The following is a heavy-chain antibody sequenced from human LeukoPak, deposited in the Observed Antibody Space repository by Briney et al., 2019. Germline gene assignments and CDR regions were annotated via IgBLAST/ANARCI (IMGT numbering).Heavy chain of an antibody. V-gene: IGHV3-30*18. CDR1: GFTFSNYG. Sequence: AGGSLRLSCAASGFTFSNYGMHWVRQAPGKGLEWVAVISYDGSNTFYADSVKGRFTIPRDNSKNTLYLQVNSLRAEDTAVYYCAKDPHSSGWYFTAFDYWGQGTLVTVSS. CDR3: AKDPHSSGWYFTAFDY. J-gene: IGHJ4*02. D-gene: IGHD6-19*01. CDR2: ISYDGSNT.